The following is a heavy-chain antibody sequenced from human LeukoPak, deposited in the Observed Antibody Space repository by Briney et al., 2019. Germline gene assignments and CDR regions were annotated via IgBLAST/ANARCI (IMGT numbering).Heavy chain of an antibody. Sequence: SETLSLTCTVSGGSVSSGSYYRSWIRQPPGKGLEWIGYIYYSGSTNYNPSLKSRVTISVDTSKNQFSLKLSSVTAADTAVYYCARAGVVVAATDYWGQGTLVTVSS. V-gene: IGHV4-61*01. CDR3: ARAGVVVAATDY. CDR1: GGSVSSGSYY. D-gene: IGHD2-15*01. J-gene: IGHJ4*02. CDR2: IYYSGST.